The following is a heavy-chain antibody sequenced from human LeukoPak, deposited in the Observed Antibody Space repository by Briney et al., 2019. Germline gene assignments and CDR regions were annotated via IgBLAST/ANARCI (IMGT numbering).Heavy chain of an antibody. V-gene: IGHV3-23*01. CDR3: AKDSSGWYEYYFDY. CDR1: GYTFSSYA. Sequence: GESLKISCKGSGYTFSSYAMSWVRQAPGKGLEWVSAISGSGGSTYYADSVKGRFTISRDNSKNTLYLQMNSLRAEDTAVYYCAKDSSGWYEYYFDYWGQGTLVTVSS. D-gene: IGHD6-19*01. CDR2: ISGSGGST. J-gene: IGHJ4*02.